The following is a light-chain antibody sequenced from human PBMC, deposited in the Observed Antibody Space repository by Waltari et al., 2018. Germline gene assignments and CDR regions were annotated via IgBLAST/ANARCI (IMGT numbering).Light chain of an antibody. Sequence: EIVLTQSPGTLSLSPGERATLSCRPSQSVSSSNLAWYHQRPGQAPRLLIYGASSRATGIPDRFSGSGSGTDFMLTISRLEPEDFAVYYCQQYGSSPTFGGGTKVEIK. J-gene: IGKJ4*01. CDR3: QQYGSSPT. CDR2: GAS. V-gene: IGKV3-20*01. CDR1: QSVSSSN.